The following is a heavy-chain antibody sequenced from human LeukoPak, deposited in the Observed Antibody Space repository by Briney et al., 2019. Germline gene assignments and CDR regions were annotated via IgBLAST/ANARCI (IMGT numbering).Heavy chain of an antibody. D-gene: IGHD1-7*01. CDR3: TREKWELLGEFSYYFDL. CDR2: VQPGGST. V-gene: IGHV4-59*11. Sequence: SETLSLTCTVSGASMSGLSWSWIRQAPGKGLEWIGFVQPGGSTNYNPSLQSRVSISLDTSKNQFSLTLRSVTAADTAVYFCTREKWELLGEFSYYFDLWGKGTTVTVSS. J-gene: IGHJ6*03. CDR1: GASMSGLS.